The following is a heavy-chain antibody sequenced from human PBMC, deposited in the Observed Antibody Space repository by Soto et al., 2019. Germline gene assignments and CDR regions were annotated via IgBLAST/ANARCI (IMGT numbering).Heavy chain of an antibody. V-gene: IGHV1-69*08. CDR2: IIPILGIA. Sequence: QVQLVQSGAEVKKPGSSVKVSCKASGGTFSSYTISWVRQAPGQGLEWMGRIIPILGIANYAQKFQGRVTITADKSTSTAYMELSSLRSEDTAVYYCAREGGYYYDSSGYLVYFDYWGQGTLVTVSS. CDR1: GGTFSSYT. CDR3: AREGGYYYDSSGYLVYFDY. J-gene: IGHJ4*02. D-gene: IGHD3-22*01.